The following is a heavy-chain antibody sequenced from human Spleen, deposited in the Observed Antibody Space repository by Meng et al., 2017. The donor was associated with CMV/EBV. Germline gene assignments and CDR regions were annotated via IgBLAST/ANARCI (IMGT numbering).Heavy chain of an antibody. V-gene: IGHV3-23*01. J-gene: IGHJ4*02. Sequence: GESLKISGAASGFTFSSYAMSWVRQAPGKGLEWVSAISGSGGSTYYADSVKGRFTISRDNSKNTLYLQMNSLRAEDTAVYYCAKEAGSGWSEIDYWGQGTLVTVSS. CDR1: GFTFSSYA. CDR2: ISGSGGST. D-gene: IGHD6-19*01. CDR3: AKEAGSGWSEIDY.